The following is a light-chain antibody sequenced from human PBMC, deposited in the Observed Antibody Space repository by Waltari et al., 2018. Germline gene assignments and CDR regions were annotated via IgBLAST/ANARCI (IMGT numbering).Light chain of an antibody. J-gene: IGKJ3*01. CDR1: QSVSSSY. CDR2: GAS. CDR3: QQYGSSPKVT. Sequence: EIVLTQSPGTLSLSTGERATLSCRASQSVSSSYLAWYQQKPGQAPRLLIYGASSSATCIPDRFSGSGSGTDFTLTISRLEPEDFAVYYCQQYGSSPKVTFGPGTKVDIK. V-gene: IGKV3-20*01.